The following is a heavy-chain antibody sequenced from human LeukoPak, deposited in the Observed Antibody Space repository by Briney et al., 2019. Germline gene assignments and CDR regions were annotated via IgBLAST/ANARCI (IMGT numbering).Heavy chain of an antibody. D-gene: IGHD6-13*01. CDR2: IYYSGST. CDR3: ASSPSGSSWSYFDY. CDR1: GVSISSYY. Sequence: SETLSLTCTVSGVSISSYYWSWIRQPPGKGLEWIGYIYYSGSTNYNPSLKSRVTISVDTSKNQFSLKLSSVTAADTAVYYCASSPSGSSWSYFDYWGQGTLVTVSS. V-gene: IGHV4-59*01. J-gene: IGHJ4*02.